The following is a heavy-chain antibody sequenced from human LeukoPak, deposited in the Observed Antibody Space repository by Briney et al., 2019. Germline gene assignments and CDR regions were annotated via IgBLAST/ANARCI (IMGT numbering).Heavy chain of an antibody. CDR1: GYTFTSYY. Sequence: ASVKVSCKASGYTFTSYYLQRVRQAPGQGLEWMGWINPNRGGTNYAQKFQGRVTMSRDTSISTAYMELSRLRSDDTAVYYCARGYDILTGYPYIGVDYWGQGTLVTVSS. CDR3: ARGYDILTGYPYIGVDY. D-gene: IGHD3-9*01. V-gene: IGHV1-2*02. CDR2: INPNRGGT. J-gene: IGHJ4*02.